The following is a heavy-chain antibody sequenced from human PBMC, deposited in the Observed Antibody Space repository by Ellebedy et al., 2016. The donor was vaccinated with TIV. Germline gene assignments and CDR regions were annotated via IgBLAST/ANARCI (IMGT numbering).Heavy chain of an antibody. CDR2: ISYDANNK. CDR3: ARDPALPRGRFDP. Sequence: PGGSLRLSCAASGFTFSSYDMHWVRQAPGKGLEWVALISYDANNKYYADSVKGRFTISRDNSKNTLYLQMNTLRPEDTAVYYCARDPALPRGRFDPWGQGTLVTVSS. J-gene: IGHJ5*02. CDR1: GFTFSSYD. V-gene: IGHV3-30*03.